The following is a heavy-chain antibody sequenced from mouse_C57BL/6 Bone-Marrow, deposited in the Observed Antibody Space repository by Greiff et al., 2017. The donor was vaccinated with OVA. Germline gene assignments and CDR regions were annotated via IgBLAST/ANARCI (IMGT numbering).Heavy chain of an antibody. V-gene: IGHV14-3*01. J-gene: IGHJ2*01. CDR3: ACYDYVDY. CDR2: IDPANGNT. D-gene: IGHD2-3*01. Sequence: EVQLQQSVAELVRPGASVKLSCTASGFTIKNTYMHWVKQRPEQGLEWIGRIDPANGNTKYAPKFQGKATITADTSSNTAYLQLSSLTSEDTAIYYCACYDYVDYWGQGTTLTVSS. CDR1: GFTIKNTY.